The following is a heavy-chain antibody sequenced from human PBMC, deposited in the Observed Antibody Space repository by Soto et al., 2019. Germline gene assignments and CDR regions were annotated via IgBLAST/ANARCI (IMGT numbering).Heavy chain of an antibody. V-gene: IGHV3-30*18. CDR1: GFTFSSYG. Sequence: QVQLVESGGGVVQPGRSLRLSCAASGFTFSSYGMHWVRQAPGKGLEWVAVISYDGSNKYYADSVKGRFTTSRDNSKNTLYLQMNSLRAEDTAVYYCAKARIAAAGTALKDWGQGTLVTVSS. J-gene: IGHJ4*02. CDR2: ISYDGSNK. D-gene: IGHD6-13*01. CDR3: AKARIAAAGTALKD.